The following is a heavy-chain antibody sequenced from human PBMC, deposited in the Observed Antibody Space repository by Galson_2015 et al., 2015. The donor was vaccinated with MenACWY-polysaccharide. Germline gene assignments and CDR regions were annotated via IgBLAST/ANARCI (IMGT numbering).Heavy chain of an antibody. CDR1: GDSINAYY. CDR3: ARVTSVIRGVISN. D-gene: IGHD3-10*01. CDR2: IYNSGST. J-gene: IGHJ4*02. Sequence: SETLSLTCTVSGDSINAYYLSWIRQPPGKGLEWIGYIYNSGSTNYNPSLESRVTISVDTSKNQFSLKLNSVTAADTAVYYCARVTSVIRGVISNWGQGTPVTVSS. V-gene: IGHV4-59*01.